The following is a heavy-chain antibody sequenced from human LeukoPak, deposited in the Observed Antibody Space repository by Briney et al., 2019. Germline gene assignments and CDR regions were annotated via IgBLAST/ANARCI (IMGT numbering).Heavy chain of an antibody. V-gene: IGHV1-18*01. CDR2: VSGSTGST. Sequence: ASAKVSCKASGYSFINYGITWVREAPGQGPEWMGWVSGSTGSTHYAQSVQGRVTMTTDTSTGTAYMELRSLRSDDTAVYYCARDGSSGWYFSIYGYNWFDPWGQGTLVTVSS. CDR1: GYSFINYG. J-gene: IGHJ5*02. CDR3: ARDGSSGWYFSIYGYNWFDP. D-gene: IGHD6-19*01.